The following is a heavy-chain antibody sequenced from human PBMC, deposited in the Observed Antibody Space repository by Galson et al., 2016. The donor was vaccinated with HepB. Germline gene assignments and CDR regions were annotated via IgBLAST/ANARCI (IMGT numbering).Heavy chain of an antibody. D-gene: IGHD1-1*01. CDR2: INAGNGDT. J-gene: IGHJ3*02. CDR3: AKESLEGIVAYDI. Sequence: SVKVSCKASGYTFITYAIHRVRQAPGQRLEWMGWINAGNGDTKYSQKFQGRVTITRDTSASTAYMELRGLRSDDTAVYYCAKESLEGIVAYDIWGQGTKVTVSS. V-gene: IGHV1-3*01. CDR1: GYTFITYA.